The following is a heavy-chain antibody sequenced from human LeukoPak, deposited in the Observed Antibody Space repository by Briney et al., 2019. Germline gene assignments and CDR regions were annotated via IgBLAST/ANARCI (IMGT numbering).Heavy chain of an antibody. CDR1: GFTLSSYE. J-gene: IGHJ6*03. V-gene: IGHV3-11*04. CDR2: ISYSGTTI. Sequence: GGSLRLSCTASGFTLSSYEMSWIRQAPGKGLEWVSYISYSGTTIYYADSVKGRFTISRDNAKNSLYLQMNSLRAEDTAVYYCARLSGSHYMDVWGKGTTVTISS. D-gene: IGHD1-26*01. CDR3: ARLSGSHYMDV.